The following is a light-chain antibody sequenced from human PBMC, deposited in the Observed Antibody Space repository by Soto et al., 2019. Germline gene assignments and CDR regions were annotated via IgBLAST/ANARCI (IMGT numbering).Light chain of an antibody. CDR2: DAS. CDR1: QDISNN. Sequence: DIQMTQSPSSLSASVGDRVTITCQASQDISNNLIWYQQKPGKAPKFLIYDASNLETGVPSRFSGSGSGTDFTFTISSLQPEDFATYYCQQYDNLPLTFGGGTKVEIK. J-gene: IGKJ4*01. V-gene: IGKV1-33*01. CDR3: QQYDNLPLT.